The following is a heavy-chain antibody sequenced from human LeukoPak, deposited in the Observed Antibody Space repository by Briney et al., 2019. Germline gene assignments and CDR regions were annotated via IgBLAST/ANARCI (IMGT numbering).Heavy chain of an antibody. CDR1: GGSISSYY. V-gene: IGHV4-59*01. CDR2: IYYSGST. Sequence: SETLSLTCTVSGGSISSYYWSWLRQPPGKGLEWIGYIYYSGSTNYNPSLKSRVTISVDTSKNQFSLKLSSVTAADTAVYYCAKSSREYYYDSSGPIDIWGQGTMVTVSS. CDR3: AKSSREYYYDSSGPIDI. J-gene: IGHJ3*02. D-gene: IGHD3-22*01.